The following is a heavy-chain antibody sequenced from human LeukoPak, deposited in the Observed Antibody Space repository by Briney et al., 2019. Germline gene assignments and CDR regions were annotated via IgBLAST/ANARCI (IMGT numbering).Heavy chain of an antibody. V-gene: IGHV1-69*13. CDR3: ATRYYYDSSGYPGRDY. Sequence: ASVTVSFTASGYTFTSYGISWVRQAPGQGLEWMGGIIPIFGTANYAQKFQGRVTITADESTSTAYMELSSLRSEDTAVYYCATRYYYDSSGYPGRDYWGQGTLVTVSS. CDR1: GYTFTSYG. J-gene: IGHJ4*02. D-gene: IGHD3-22*01. CDR2: IIPIFGTA.